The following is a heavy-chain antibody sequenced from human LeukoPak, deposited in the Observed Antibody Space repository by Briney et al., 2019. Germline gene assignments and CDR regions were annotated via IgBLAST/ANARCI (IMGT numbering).Heavy chain of an antibody. Sequence: GGSLGLSCAASGFTFSSYGMHWVRQAPGKGLEWVAVIWYDGSNKYYADSVKGRFTISRDNSKNTLYLQMNSLRAEDTAVYYCARVSGDGYNFGWFDPWGQGTLVTVSS. CDR1: GFTFSSYG. CDR2: IWYDGSNK. D-gene: IGHD5-12*01. J-gene: IGHJ5*02. V-gene: IGHV3-33*01. CDR3: ARVSGDGYNFGWFDP.